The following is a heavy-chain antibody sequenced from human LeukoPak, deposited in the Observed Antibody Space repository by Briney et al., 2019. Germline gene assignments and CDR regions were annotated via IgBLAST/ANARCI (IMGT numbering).Heavy chain of an antibody. CDR2: INPSGGST. Sequence: ASVKVSCKASGYTFTSYYMHWVRQAPGQGLEWMGLINPSGGSTSYAQKFQGRVTMTRDTSTSTVYMELSSLRSEDTAVYYCARVVYSGYQNPTFDYWGQGTLVTVSS. J-gene: IGHJ4*02. D-gene: IGHD5-12*01. V-gene: IGHV1-46*01. CDR3: ARVVYSGYQNPTFDY. CDR1: GYTFTSYY.